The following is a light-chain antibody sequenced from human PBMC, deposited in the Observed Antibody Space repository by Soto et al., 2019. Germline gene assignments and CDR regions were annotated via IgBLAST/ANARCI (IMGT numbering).Light chain of an antibody. J-gene: IGLJ2*01. V-gene: IGLV2-14*01. CDR3: SSYTSSSTEV. CDR2: DVS. Sequence: QSALTQPASVSGSPGQSITISCSVTSSDVGGYNYVSWYQQHPGKAPKLMIYDVSNRPSGVSNRFSGSKSGNTASLTISGLQPEDEADDYCSSYTSSSTEVFGGGTKLTVL. CDR1: SSDVGGYNY.